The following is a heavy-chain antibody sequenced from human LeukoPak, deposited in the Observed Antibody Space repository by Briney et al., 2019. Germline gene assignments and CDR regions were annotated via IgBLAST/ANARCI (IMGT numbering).Heavy chain of an antibody. Sequence: SVKVSCKASGGTFSRYAISWVRQAPGQGLEWMGGIIPIFGTANYAQKFQGRVTITADKSTSTAYMELSSLRSEDTAVYYCARDGYSGSQGWFDPWGQGTLVTVSS. J-gene: IGHJ5*02. V-gene: IGHV1-69*06. D-gene: IGHD1-26*01. CDR1: GGTFSRYA. CDR3: ARDGYSGSQGWFDP. CDR2: IIPIFGTA.